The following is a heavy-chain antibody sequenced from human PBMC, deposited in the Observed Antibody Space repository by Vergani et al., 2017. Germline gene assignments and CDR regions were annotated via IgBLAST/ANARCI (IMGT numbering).Heavy chain of an antibody. CDR2: ISAYNGNT. V-gene: IGHV1-18*01. J-gene: IGHJ4*02. Sequence: QVQLVQSGAEVKKPGASVKVSCKASGYTFTSYGISWVRQAPGQGLEWMGWISAYNGNTNYAQKLQGRVTMTTDTSTSTAYMELRRLRSDDTAVYYCARDSDQYYYGSGRYYSWGQGTLVTVSS. CDR1: GYTFTSYG. D-gene: IGHD3-10*01. CDR3: ARDSDQYYYGSGRYYS.